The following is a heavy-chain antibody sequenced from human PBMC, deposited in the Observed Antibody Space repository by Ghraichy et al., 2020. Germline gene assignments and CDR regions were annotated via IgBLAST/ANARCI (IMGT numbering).Heavy chain of an antibody. D-gene: IGHD6-19*01. V-gene: IGHV3-23*01. Sequence: GGSLRLSCAASGFTFSSFAMSWVRQAPGKGLEWVSFISGSGGTKHYADSVKGRFTISRDNSKNTLLLQMNSLRAEDTAIFYCAKGSGSIGWEGLGYWGQGTLVTVSS. CDR3: AKGSGSIGWEGLGY. CDR2: ISGSGGTK. J-gene: IGHJ4*02. CDR1: GFTFSSFA.